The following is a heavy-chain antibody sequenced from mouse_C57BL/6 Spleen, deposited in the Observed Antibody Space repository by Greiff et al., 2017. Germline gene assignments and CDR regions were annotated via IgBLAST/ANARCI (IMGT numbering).Heavy chain of an antibody. CDR1: GYTFTDYE. J-gene: IGHJ2*01. CDR3: TRDRGDYFDY. Sequence: QVQLQQPGAELVRPGASVTLSCKASGYTFTDYEMHWVKQTPVHGLEWIGAIDPETGGTAYNQKFKGKAILTADKSSSTAYMELRSLTSEDSAVYYCTRDRGDYFDYWGQGTTLTVSS. CDR2: IDPETGGT. V-gene: IGHV1-15*01. D-gene: IGHD3-2*01.